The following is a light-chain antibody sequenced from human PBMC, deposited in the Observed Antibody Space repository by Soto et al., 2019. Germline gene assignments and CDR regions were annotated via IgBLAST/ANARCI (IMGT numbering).Light chain of an antibody. CDR1: QSISSY. Sequence: DIQVTQSPSSLSASVGDRVTITCRASQSISSYLNWFQQKPGNAPKPLIYHASSLQSGVPSRFSGSGSGTDFTLPISSLQPEYFASYYCQQSSTTPWTFGQGTKVEIK. CDR3: QQSSTTPWT. CDR2: HAS. J-gene: IGKJ1*01. V-gene: IGKV1-39*01.